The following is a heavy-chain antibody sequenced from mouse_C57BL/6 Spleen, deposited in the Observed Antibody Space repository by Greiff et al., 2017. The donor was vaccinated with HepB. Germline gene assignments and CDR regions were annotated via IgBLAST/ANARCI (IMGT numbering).Heavy chain of an antibody. Sequence: EVQLVESGPGLVKPSQSLSLTCSVTGYSITSGYYWNWIRQFPGNKLEWMGYISYDGSNNYNPSLKNRISITRDTSKNQFVLKLNSVTTEDTATYYCARDYDYDWFAYWGQGTLVTVSA. CDR1: GYSITSGYY. CDR3: ARDYDYDWFAY. D-gene: IGHD2-4*01. CDR2: ISYDGSN. V-gene: IGHV3-6*01. J-gene: IGHJ3*01.